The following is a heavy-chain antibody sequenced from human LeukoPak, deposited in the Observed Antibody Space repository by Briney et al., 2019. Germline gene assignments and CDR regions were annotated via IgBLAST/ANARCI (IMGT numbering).Heavy chain of an antibody. D-gene: IGHD5-18*01. Sequence: GGSLRLSCEASGFTFGSFAVYWVRQAPGKGLDWIAGIFGSGGSPHYVDSVKGRFTISRDNSKNTVYLQIKSLRAEDTAVYYCGKTTAGYSSGQKPAWPVDYWGQGTLVTVSS. J-gene: IGHJ4*02. CDR2: IFGSGGSP. CDR3: GKTTAGYSSGQKPAWPVDY. CDR1: GFTFGSFA. V-gene: IGHV3-23*01.